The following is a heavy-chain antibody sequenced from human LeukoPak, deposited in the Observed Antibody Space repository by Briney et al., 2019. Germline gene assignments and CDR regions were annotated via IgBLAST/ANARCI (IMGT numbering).Heavy chain of an antibody. Sequence: PGGSLRLSCAPYGFTVSRNYMTWVSQAPGKGLEWVSVIYSGGSTYYAVSVKGRFTISRNNSKNTLYLKMNSLRAEDTAVYYCAGTIVGKWAIDYWGQGTLVTVSS. D-gene: IGHD3-22*01. CDR3: AGTIVGKWAIDY. CDR1: GFTVSRNY. CDR2: IYSGGST. V-gene: IGHV3-53*01. J-gene: IGHJ4*02.